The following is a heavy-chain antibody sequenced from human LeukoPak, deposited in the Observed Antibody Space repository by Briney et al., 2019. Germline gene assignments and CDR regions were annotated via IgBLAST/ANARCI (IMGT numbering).Heavy chain of an antibody. Sequence: GGSLRLSCTASGFTFDDHALHWVRQAPGKGLEWVSGISWKSGSIGYADSVKGRFSISRDNAKNSLYLQMNGLRPEDTALYYCAKESRGYRSYFDNWGQGTLVTVSS. J-gene: IGHJ4*02. CDR3: AKESRGYRSYFDN. V-gene: IGHV3-9*01. D-gene: IGHD5-18*01. CDR2: ISWKSGSI. CDR1: GFTFDDHA.